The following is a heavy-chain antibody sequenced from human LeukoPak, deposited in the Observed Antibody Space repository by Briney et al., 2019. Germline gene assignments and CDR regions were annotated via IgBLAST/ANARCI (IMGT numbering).Heavy chain of an antibody. CDR3: ARGTIGITIFGVVNPFDY. Sequence: SETLSLTCTVSGGSISSYYWSWIRQPPGKGLEWIGYIYYSGSTNYNPSLKSRVTISVDTSKNQFSLKLSSVTAADTAVYYCARGTIGITIFGVVNPFDYWGQGTLVTVSS. CDR1: GGSISSYY. V-gene: IGHV4-59*01. J-gene: IGHJ4*02. CDR2: IYYSGST. D-gene: IGHD3-3*01.